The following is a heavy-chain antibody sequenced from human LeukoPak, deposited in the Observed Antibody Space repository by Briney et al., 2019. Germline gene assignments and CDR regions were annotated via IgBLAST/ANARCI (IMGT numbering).Heavy chain of an antibody. D-gene: IGHD4-23*01. CDR1: GGSISSGSYY. CDR3: ARERTHDYGGKGWFDP. Sequence: SQTLSLTCTVSGGSISSGSYYWSWIRQPAGRGLEWIGSIYTSGSTNYSPSLKSRVTISVDTSKNQFSLKLSSVTAADTAVYYCARERTHDYGGKGWFDPWGQGTLVTVSS. V-gene: IGHV4-61*02. J-gene: IGHJ5*02. CDR2: IYTSGST.